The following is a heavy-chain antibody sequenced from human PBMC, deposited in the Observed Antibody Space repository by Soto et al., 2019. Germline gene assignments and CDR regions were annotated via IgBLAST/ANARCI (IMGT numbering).Heavy chain of an antibody. CDR3: AQTWGRYREVFDY. Sequence: GGSLRLSCAASGFTFSSHLMHWVRQAPGQGLEWVSGISGIGGGGGTFYTDSVKGRFTISRDNSKNTLYLQMSSLRVEDTAIYYCAQTWGRYREVFDYWGHGTLVTVSS. CDR2: ISGIGGGGGT. CDR1: GFTFSSHL. D-gene: IGHD3-16*02. V-gene: IGHV3-23*01. J-gene: IGHJ4*01.